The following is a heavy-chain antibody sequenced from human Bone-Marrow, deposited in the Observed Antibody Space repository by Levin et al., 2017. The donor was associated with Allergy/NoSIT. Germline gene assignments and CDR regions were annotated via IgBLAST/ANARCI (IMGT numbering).Heavy chain of an antibody. CDR3: ARSSGSYYDYYDYGMDV. Sequence: GESLKISCAASGFTVSSNYMSWVRQAPGKGLEWVSVIYSGGSTYYADSVKGRFTISRDNSKNTLYLQMNSLRAEDTAVYYCARSSGSYYDYYDYGMDVWGQGTTVNVSS. J-gene: IGHJ6*02. D-gene: IGHD1-26*01. CDR1: GFTVSSNY. V-gene: IGHV3-53*01. CDR2: IYSGGST.